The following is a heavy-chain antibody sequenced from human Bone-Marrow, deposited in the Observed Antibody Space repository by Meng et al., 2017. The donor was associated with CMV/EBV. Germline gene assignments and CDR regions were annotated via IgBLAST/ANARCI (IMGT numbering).Heavy chain of an antibody. CDR2: IYSGGST. V-gene: IGHV3-66*02. CDR1: GFTFDDYA. D-gene: IGHD1-26*01. CDR3: ARARETIYDAFDI. Sequence: GESLKISCAASGFTFDDYAMHWVRQAPGKGLEWVSVIYSGGSTYYADSVKGRFTISRDNSKNTLYLQMNSLRAEDTAVYYCARARETIYDAFDIWGQGTMVTVSS. J-gene: IGHJ3*02.